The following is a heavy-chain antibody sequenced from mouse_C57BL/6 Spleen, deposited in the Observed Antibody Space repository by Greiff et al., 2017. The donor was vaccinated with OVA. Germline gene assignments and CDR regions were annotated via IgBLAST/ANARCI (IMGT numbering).Heavy chain of an antibody. Sequence: VQLQQPGAELVKPGASVKLSCKASGYTFTSYWMHWVKQRPGQGLEWIGMIHPNSGSTNYNEKFKSKATLTVDKSSSTAYMQLSSLTSEDSAVYYCARSKAITTVVATDWYFDVWGTGTTVTVSS. CDR2: IHPNSGST. CDR1: GYTFTSYW. V-gene: IGHV1-64*01. J-gene: IGHJ1*03. D-gene: IGHD1-1*01. CDR3: ARSKAITTVVATDWYFDV.